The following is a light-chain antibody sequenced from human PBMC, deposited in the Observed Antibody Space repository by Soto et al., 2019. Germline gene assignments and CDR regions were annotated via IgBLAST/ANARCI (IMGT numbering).Light chain of an antibody. J-gene: IGLJ1*01. CDR2: DVS. Sequence: QSALTQPASVSGSPGQSITISCTGTSSDVGGYNYVSWYQQHPGKAPKLMIYDVSNRPSGVSNRFSGSKSGNTASLTISGLQTEDEADYYCNSYRSSTTPLFGTGTQLTAL. CDR1: SSDVGGYNY. CDR3: NSYRSSTTPL. V-gene: IGLV2-14*01.